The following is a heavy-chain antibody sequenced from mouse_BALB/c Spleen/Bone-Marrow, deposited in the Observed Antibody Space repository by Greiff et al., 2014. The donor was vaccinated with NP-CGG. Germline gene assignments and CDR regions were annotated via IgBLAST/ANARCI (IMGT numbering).Heavy chain of an antibody. CDR1: GFNIKDTY. V-gene: IGHV14-3*02. D-gene: IGHD1-1*01. Sequence: VQLQQSGAELVKPGASVKLSCTASGFNIKDTYMHWVKQRPEQGLEWIGRIDPANGNTKYDPKFQGKATITADTSSNTAYLRLSSLTSEDTAVYYCAFYYYGSSLFAYWGQGTPVTVSA. CDR2: IDPANGNT. J-gene: IGHJ3*01. CDR3: AFYYYGSSLFAY.